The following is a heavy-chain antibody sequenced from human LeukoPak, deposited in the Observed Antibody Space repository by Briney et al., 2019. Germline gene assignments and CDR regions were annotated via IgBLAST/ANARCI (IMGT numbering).Heavy chain of an antibody. Sequence: PGGSLRLSCAASGFNFSNYGTSWVRQAPGKGLEWVSGISGSGDSTYYADSVKGRFTISRDNAKNSLYLQMNSLRAEDTAVYYCARAKRSSGYLVDYWGQGTLVTVSS. CDR3: ARAKRSSGYLVDY. V-gene: IGHV3-23*01. CDR2: ISGSGDST. D-gene: IGHD3-22*01. CDR1: GFNFSNYG. J-gene: IGHJ4*02.